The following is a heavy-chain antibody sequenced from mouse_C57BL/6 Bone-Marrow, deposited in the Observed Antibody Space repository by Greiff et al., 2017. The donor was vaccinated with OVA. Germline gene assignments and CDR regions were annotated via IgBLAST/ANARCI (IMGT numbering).Heavy chain of an antibody. J-gene: IGHJ4*01. Sequence: VMLVESGGGLVQPGGSLKLSCAASGFTFSDFYMYWIRQTPEKRLEGVAYISNGGGRTYYPDTVKGRFTISRDNAKNTLYLQMSRLKSEDTAMYYCARLDAMDYWGQGTSVTVSS. CDR3: ARLDAMDY. CDR1: GFTFSDFY. CDR2: ISNGGGRT. V-gene: IGHV5-12*01.